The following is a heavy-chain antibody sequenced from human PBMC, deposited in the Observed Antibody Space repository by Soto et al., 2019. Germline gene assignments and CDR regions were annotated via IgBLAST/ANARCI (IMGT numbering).Heavy chain of an antibody. V-gene: IGHV3-21*01. J-gene: IGHJ4*02. Sequence: EVLLVESGGGLVKPGGSLRLSCAAFGFTFSSYSMMWVRQAPGKGLEWVSLLSSSSSYIYFADSLKGRFTISRDNAKNSLYLQMNSLRAEDTAVYYCARVGYSSGWLPDYWGQGTLVTVSS. D-gene: IGHD6-19*01. CDR3: ARVGYSSGWLPDY. CDR1: GFTFSSYS. CDR2: LSSSSSYI.